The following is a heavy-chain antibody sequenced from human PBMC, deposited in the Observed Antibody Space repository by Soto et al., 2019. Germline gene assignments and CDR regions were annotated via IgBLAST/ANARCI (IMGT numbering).Heavy chain of an antibody. V-gene: IGHV3-33*01. D-gene: IGHD2-21*01. CDR1: GFTFSSYG. J-gene: IGHJ4*02. CDR3: ARDGEAYCGGDCYSVY. CDR2: IWYDGSNK. Sequence: GGSLRLSCAASGFTFSSYGMHWVRQAPGKGLEWVAVIWYDGSNKYYADSVKGRFTISRDNSKNTLYLQMNSLRAEDTAVYYCARDGEAYCGGDCYSVYWGQGTLVTVSS.